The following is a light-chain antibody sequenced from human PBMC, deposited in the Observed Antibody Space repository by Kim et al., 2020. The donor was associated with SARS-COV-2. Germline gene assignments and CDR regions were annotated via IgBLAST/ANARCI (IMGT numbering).Light chain of an antibody. CDR3: QSGRL. V-gene: IGLV6-57*03. CDR2: EDN. CDR1: SGGIASNF. J-gene: IGLJ2*01. Sequence: GSPGTTVTISYTRSSGGIASNFVQWYQQRPGSAPTSVIYEDNQRPSWVPDRFSGSIDDSSNSASLTISGLKTEDEADYYCQSGRLFGGGTQLTVL.